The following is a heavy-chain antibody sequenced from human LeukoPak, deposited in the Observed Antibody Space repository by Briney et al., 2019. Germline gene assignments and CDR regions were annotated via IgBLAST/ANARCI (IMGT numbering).Heavy chain of an antibody. J-gene: IGHJ4*02. D-gene: IGHD3-22*01. CDR1: GFTFSSYG. V-gene: IGHV3-30*18. CDR3: AKVDSSPRVY. CDR2: ISYDGSNK. Sequence: PGGSLRLSCAASGFTFSSYGMHWVRQAPGKGLEWVAVISYDGSNKYYADSVKGRFTISRDDSKNTLYPQMNSLRAEDTAVYYCAKVDSSPRVYWGQGTLVTVSS.